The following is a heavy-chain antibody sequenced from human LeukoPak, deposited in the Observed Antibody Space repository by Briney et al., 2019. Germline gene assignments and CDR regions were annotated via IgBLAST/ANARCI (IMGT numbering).Heavy chain of an antibody. V-gene: IGHV3-30*19. D-gene: IGHD6-6*01. CDR1: GFSFSSYG. J-gene: IGHJ4*02. Sequence: GGSLRLSCAASGFSFSSYGMHWVRQAPGKGLEWVAVISYDGSNKYYADSVKGRFTISRDNSKNTPYLQMNSLRAEDTAVYYCAKSHGSSSWGFDYWGQGTLVTVSS. CDR2: ISYDGSNK. CDR3: AKSHGSSSWGFDY.